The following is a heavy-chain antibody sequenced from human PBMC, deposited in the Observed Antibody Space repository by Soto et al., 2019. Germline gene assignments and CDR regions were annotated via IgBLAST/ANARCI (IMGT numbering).Heavy chain of an antibody. CDR2: ISGSGGST. D-gene: IGHD6-6*01. V-gene: IGHV3-23*01. Sequence: PGGSLRLSCAASGFTFSSYAMSWVRQAPGKGLEWVSAISGSGGSTYYADSVKGRFTISRDNSKNTLYLQMNSLRAEDTAVYYCAKDLGAARPYYYYGMDVWGQGTTVTVSS. CDR1: GFTFSSYA. J-gene: IGHJ6*02. CDR3: AKDLGAARPYYYYGMDV.